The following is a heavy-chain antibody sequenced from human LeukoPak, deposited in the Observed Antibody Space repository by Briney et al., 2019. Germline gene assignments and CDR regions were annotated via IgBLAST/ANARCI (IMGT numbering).Heavy chain of an antibody. CDR2: IIPIFGTA. CDR3: ARGGTYGDFPFDY. CDR1: GGTFSSYA. Sequence: ASVKVSCKASGGTFSSYAISWVRQAPGQELEWMGGIIPIFGTANYAQKFQGRVTITADESTSTAYMELSSLRSEDTAVYYCARGGTYGDFPFDYWGQGTLVTVSS. J-gene: IGHJ4*02. V-gene: IGHV1-69*13. D-gene: IGHD4-17*01.